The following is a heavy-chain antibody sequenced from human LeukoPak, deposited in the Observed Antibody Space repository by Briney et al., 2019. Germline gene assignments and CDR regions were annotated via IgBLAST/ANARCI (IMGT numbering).Heavy chain of an antibody. V-gene: IGHV3-9*01. CDR2: ISWNSGSI. J-gene: IGHJ3*02. CDR3: AKAMRLAVAGTRAFDI. D-gene: IGHD6-19*01. CDR1: GFTFDDYA. Sequence: PGGSLRLSCAASGFTFDDYAMHWVRQAPGKGLEWVSGISWNSGSIGYADSVKGRFTISRDNAKNSLYLQMNSLRAEDTALYYCAKAMRLAVAGTRAFDIWGQGTMVTVSP.